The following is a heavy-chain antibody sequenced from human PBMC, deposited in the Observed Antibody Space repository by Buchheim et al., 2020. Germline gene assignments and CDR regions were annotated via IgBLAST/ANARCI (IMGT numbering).Heavy chain of an antibody. J-gene: IGHJ5*02. D-gene: IGHD3-3*01. Sequence: QVQLVESGGGVVQPGRSLRLSCAASGFTFSSYAMHWVRQAPGKGLERVAVISYDGSNKYYADSVKGRFTISRDNSKNTLYLQMNSLRAEDTAVYYCARDVNGYTIFGVVINWFDPWGQGTL. CDR3: ARDVNGYTIFGVVINWFDP. CDR1: GFTFSSYA. V-gene: IGHV3-30*04. CDR2: ISYDGSNK.